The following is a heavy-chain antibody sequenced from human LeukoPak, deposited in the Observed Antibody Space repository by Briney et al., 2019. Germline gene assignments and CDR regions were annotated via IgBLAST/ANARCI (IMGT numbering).Heavy chain of an antibody. D-gene: IGHD6-6*01. CDR2: TSGKVNRYAT. CDR3: TGQEYTSSPGDY. V-gene: IGHV3-73*01. CDR1: GSTFTISA. J-gene: IGHJ4*02. Sequence: SMRLAWAPSGSTFTISAMHWVRQPPGGLMEWVGRTSGKVNRYATAYSTSEKGRFTISRDDSRNTEYLQMNSLKTEETAVDYCTGQEYTSSPGDYWGQGTRVTVS.